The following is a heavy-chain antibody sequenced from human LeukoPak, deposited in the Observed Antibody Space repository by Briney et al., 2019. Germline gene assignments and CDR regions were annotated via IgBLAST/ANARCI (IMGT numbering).Heavy chain of an antibody. V-gene: IGHV3-21*01. J-gene: IGHJ4*02. Sequence: PGGSLRLSCAASGFTFSSYSMNWVRQAPGKGLEWVSSISSSSSYIYYADSVKGRFTISRDNAKNSLYLQMNSLRAEDTAVYYCAREPRGADSGSYSEMTWWGQGTLVTVSS. CDR2: ISSSSSYI. CDR3: AREPRGADSGSYSEMTW. CDR1: GFTFSSYS. D-gene: IGHD1-26*01.